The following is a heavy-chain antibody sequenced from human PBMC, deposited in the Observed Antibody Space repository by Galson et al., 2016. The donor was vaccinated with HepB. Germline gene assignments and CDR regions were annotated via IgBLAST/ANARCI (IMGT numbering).Heavy chain of an antibody. CDR2: IVPIFGTP. D-gene: IGHD5-18*01. CDR3: ARDVRNGIYSYGLHFDY. Sequence: SVKVSCKASGGSFSSYAITWVRQAPGQGLEWMGGIVPIFGTPKYEQKFQGRVTITADKSTRPAYMELSSLRSEDTAVYYCARDVRNGIYSYGLHFDYWGQGTLVTVPS. J-gene: IGHJ4*02. CDR1: GGSFSSYA. V-gene: IGHV1-69*06.